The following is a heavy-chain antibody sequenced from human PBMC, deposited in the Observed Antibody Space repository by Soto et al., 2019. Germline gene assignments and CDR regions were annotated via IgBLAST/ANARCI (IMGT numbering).Heavy chain of an antibody. CDR1: GFTFSSYG. D-gene: IGHD1-1*01. CDR2: ISYDGTNK. V-gene: IGHV3-30*03. CDR3: AGGYGLTYFDY. Sequence: QVQLVESGGGVVQPGRSLRLSCAASGFTFSSYGMHWVRQAPGKGLEWVAVISYDGTNKYYEDSVKGRFTISRDNSKNTLYLQMNSLRAEDTAVYYCAGGYGLTYFDYWGQGTLVTVSS. J-gene: IGHJ4*02.